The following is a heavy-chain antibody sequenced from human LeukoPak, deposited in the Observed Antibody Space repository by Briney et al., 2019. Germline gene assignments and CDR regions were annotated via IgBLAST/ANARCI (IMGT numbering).Heavy chain of an antibody. CDR1: GFTFSTSG. J-gene: IGHJ4*02. Sequence: GRSLRLSCAASGFTFSTSGMQWVRQAPGKGLEGVAVISYDGSNRYYADSVKGRFTISRDNSKNTMYLQMTSLRAEDTAVYYCAKDIRRVAAAGEIDYWARGPWSPSPQ. CDR2: ISYDGSNR. CDR3: AKDIRRVAAAGEIDY. V-gene: IGHV3-30*18. D-gene: IGHD6-13*01.